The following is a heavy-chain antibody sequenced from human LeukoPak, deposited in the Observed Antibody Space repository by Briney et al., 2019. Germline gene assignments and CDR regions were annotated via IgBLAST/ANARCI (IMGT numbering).Heavy chain of an antibody. J-gene: IGHJ4*02. Sequence: GRSLRLSCAASGFTFDDYAFHWVRQTPGRGLEWVSGISRNGRSTGYADSVTGRFTISRDNAKNSLYLQMNSLRPEDTALYYCARNRGGNYPLFDYWGQGTLVTVSS. CDR2: ISRNGRST. CDR3: ARNRGGNYPLFDY. D-gene: IGHD1-26*01. CDR1: GFTFDDYA. V-gene: IGHV3-9*01.